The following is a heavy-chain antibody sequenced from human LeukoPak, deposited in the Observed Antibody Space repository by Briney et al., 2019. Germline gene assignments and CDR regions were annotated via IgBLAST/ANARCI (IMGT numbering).Heavy chain of an antibody. J-gene: IGHJ4*02. D-gene: IGHD6-19*01. Sequence: ASVKVSCKASGYTFTSYGISWVRQAPGQGLEWMGWINPNSGVTHYPQKFQGRVTLTRDTSIRTAYMEVSSLRSDDTAVYYCARGLQWLEAFDYWGLGTLVTVSS. CDR3: ARGLQWLEAFDY. CDR1: GYTFTSYG. CDR2: INPNSGVT. V-gene: IGHV1-2*02.